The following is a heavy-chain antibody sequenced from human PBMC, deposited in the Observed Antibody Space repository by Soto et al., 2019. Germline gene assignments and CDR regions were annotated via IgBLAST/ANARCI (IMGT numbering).Heavy chain of an antibody. V-gene: IGHV4-31*03. CDR3: SRGILV. D-gene: IGHD2-15*01. CDR1: GGSMNSGGYC. CDR2: ISYGGTT. Sequence: QVQLQESGPGLVKPSQTLSLTCTVSGGSMNSGGYCWNWIRQHPGEGLEWIGCISYGGTTSYNPSLKSRVTIAVDTSKNPFSLKLSSVTAAATAVYYCSRGILVWGQGTLITVSS. J-gene: IGHJ4*02.